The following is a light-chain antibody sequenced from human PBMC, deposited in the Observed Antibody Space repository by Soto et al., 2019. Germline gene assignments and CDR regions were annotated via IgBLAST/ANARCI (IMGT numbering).Light chain of an antibody. V-gene: IGLV1-40*01. CDR2: ENN. CDR3: QSYDSSLSGYV. J-gene: IGLJ1*01. CDR1: SSNIGAGYE. Sequence: QSVLTQPPSVSEAPGQRVTISCTGSSSNIGAGYEAHWYQQVPGTAPKLLIYENNNRPSGVPDRFSGSKSGTSASLAITGLQAEDEAEYYCQSYDSSLSGYVFGPGNKLTVL.